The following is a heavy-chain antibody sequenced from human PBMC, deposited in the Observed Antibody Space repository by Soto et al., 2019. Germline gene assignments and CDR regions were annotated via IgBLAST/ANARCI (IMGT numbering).Heavy chain of an antibody. CDR2: ISGSGGST. J-gene: IGHJ4*02. CDR1: GFTFSSYA. Sequence: EVQLLESGGGSVQPGGSLRLSCAASGFTFSSYAMSWVRQAPGKGLEWVSAISGSGGSTYYADSVKGRFTISRDNSKNTLYLQMNSLRAEDTAVYYCAKDPFQGGLFDYWGQGTLVTVSS. D-gene: IGHD3-16*01. V-gene: IGHV3-23*01. CDR3: AKDPFQGGLFDY.